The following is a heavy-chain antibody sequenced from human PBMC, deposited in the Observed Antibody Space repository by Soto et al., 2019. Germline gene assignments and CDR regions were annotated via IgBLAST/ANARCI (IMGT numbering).Heavy chain of an antibody. V-gene: IGHV1-18*01. CDR1: GYTFTSYG. D-gene: IGHD3-22*01. Sequence: QVQLVQSGAEVKKPGASVKVSCKASGYTFTSYGISWVRQAPGQGLEWMGWISAYNGNTNYAQKLQGRVTMTTDTSTSTAYMELRSLRSDDTPVYYCARDRDTYYYDSSGYPYYYYGMDVWGQGTTVTVSS. CDR3: ARDRDTYYYDSSGYPYYYYGMDV. J-gene: IGHJ6*02. CDR2: ISAYNGNT.